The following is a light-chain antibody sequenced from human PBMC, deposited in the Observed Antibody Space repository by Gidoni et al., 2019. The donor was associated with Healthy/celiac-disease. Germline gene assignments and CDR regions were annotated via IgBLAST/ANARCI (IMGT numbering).Light chain of an antibody. CDR3: QQRYSTPWT. Sequence: DIQMTQSPSSLSASVGDRVTITCRASKSISSYLNWYQQKPGKAPKLLIYDASSLQSGGPSRFSGSGSGTDFTLTISSLQPEDFATYYCQQRYSTPWTFGQXTKVEIK. V-gene: IGKV1-39*01. J-gene: IGKJ1*01. CDR2: DAS. CDR1: KSISSY.